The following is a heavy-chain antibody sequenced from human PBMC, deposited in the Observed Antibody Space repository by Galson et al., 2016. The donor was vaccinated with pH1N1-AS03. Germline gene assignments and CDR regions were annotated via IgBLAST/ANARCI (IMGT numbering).Heavy chain of an antibody. D-gene: IGHD1-20*01. J-gene: IGHJ4*01. CDR1: GIPFGDYA. CDR2: IRRKGFGGTT. CDR3: SLEYLEFYSAY. Sequence: SLRLSCAVSGIPFGDYAVSWFRQAPGKGLEWVGFIRRKGFGGTTDYAASVKGRFTISRDNSKNIAYLQMSSLKIEDTAVYYCSLEYLEFYSAYWGQGTLVSGSS. V-gene: IGHV3-49*03.